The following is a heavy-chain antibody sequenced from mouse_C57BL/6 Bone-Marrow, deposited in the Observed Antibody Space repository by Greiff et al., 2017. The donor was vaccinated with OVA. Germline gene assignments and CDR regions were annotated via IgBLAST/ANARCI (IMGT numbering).Heavy chain of an antibody. CDR3: ARGDYDYDGHGNY. D-gene: IGHD2-4*01. Sequence: QVQLKESGAELLKPGASVKISCKASGYAFSSYWMNWVKQRPGKGLEWIGQIYPGDGDTNYNGKFKGKATLTADKSSSTAYMQLSSLTSEDSAVYFCARGDYDYDGHGNYWGQGTTLTVSS. CDR1: GYAFSSYW. V-gene: IGHV1-80*01. J-gene: IGHJ2*01. CDR2: IYPGDGDT.